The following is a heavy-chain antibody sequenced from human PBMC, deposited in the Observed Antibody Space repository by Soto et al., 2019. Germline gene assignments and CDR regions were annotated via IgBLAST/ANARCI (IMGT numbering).Heavy chain of an antibody. CDR1: RFTFSGYE. Sequence: EVQLVASGGGLVQPGGSLRLSCAGSRFTFSGYEMNWVRQAPGKGLEWVSYISSSGSIIYYADSVKGRFTISRDNAKNLLYLQMHSLRVEDTAVYYCARARGGGFDDYFDYWGQGTLITVSS. CDR2: ISSSGSII. J-gene: IGHJ4*02. D-gene: IGHD3-16*01. CDR3: ARARGGGFDDYFDY. V-gene: IGHV3-48*03.